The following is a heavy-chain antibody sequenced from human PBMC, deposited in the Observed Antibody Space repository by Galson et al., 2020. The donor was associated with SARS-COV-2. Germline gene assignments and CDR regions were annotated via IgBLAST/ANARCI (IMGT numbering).Heavy chain of an antibody. Sequence: SQTLSLTCAISGDSVSSNSAAWNWIRQSPSRGLEWLGRTYYRSKWYNDYAVSVKSRITINPYTSKNQFSLQLNSVTPEDTAVYYCARESGIAVAGTLYYYYYGMDVWGQGTTVTVSS. J-gene: IGHJ6*02. D-gene: IGHD6-19*01. CDR1: GDSVSSNSAA. CDR3: ARESGIAVAGTLYYYYYGMDV. V-gene: IGHV6-1*01. CDR2: TYYRSKWYN.